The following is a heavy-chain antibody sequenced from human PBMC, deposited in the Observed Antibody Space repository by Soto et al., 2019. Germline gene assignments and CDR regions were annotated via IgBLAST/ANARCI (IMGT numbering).Heavy chain of an antibody. D-gene: IGHD3-9*01. Sequence: GGSLRLSCAASGFTFSSYWMSWVRQAPGKGLEWVANIKQDGSEKYYVDSVKGRFTISRDNAKNTLYLQMNSLRAEDTAVYYCANVSGAEGYVILTVFYNMSRGGGFDIWGQGTMVTV. CDR3: ANVSGAEGYVILTVFYNMSRGGGFDI. CDR2: IKQDGSEK. J-gene: IGHJ3*02. CDR1: GFTFSSYW. V-gene: IGHV3-7*03.